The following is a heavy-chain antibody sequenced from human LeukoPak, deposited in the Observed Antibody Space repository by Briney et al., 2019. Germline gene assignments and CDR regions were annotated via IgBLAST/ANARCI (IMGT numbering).Heavy chain of an antibody. Sequence: ASVKVSCKASGYTFTSYAMHWVRQAPGQRLEWMGWINAGNGNTKYSQKFQGRVTITRDTSASTAYMELSSLRSEDTAVYYCAREGRQSFGVVIGWFDPWGQGTLVTVSS. J-gene: IGHJ5*02. CDR1: GYTFTSYA. V-gene: IGHV1-3*01. CDR2: INAGNGNT. D-gene: IGHD3-3*01. CDR3: AREGRQSFGVVIGWFDP.